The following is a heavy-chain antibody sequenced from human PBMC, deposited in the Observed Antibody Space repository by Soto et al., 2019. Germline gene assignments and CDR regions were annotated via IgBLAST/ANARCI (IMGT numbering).Heavy chain of an antibody. Sequence: QLQLQESGPGLVKPSETLSLTCNVSGVSISDTSYYWGWIRQPPGKGLEWIGTIYFNGNTSSNPSLKSRLTISVDTSKNQISLRLTSVTAADTAVYYCARQGSYWGQGTLVAVSS. CDR2: IYFNGNT. J-gene: IGHJ4*02. V-gene: IGHV4-39*01. CDR3: ARQGSY. CDR1: GVSISDTSYY.